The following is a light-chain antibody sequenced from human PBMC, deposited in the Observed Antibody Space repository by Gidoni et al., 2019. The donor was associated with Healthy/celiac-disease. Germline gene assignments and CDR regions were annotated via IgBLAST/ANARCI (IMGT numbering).Light chain of an antibody. CDR3: QQYDNLPIFT. CDR1: QDISNY. Sequence: DIQMTQSPSSLSASVGDRVTITCQASQDISNYLNWYQQKPGKAPKLLSYDASNLETGVPSRFSGSGSGTDFTFTISSMQPEDIATYYCQQYDNLPIFTFXPXTKVDIK. CDR2: DAS. V-gene: IGKV1-33*01. J-gene: IGKJ3*01.